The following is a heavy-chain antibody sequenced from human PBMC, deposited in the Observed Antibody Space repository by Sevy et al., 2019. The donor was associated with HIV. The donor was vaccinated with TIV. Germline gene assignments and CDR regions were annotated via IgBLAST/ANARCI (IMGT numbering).Heavy chain of an antibody. CDR1: GFTFSDYY. V-gene: IGHV3-11*01. CDR3: ARSPGGLGMDV. J-gene: IGHJ6*02. CDR2: INTRGSTI. D-gene: IGHD3-16*01. Sequence: GGSLRLSCAASGFTFSDYYMSWIRQAPGKGLEWVSHINTRGSTIYYADSVKGRFTMSRDNAKNSLYLQMNSLRAEDTAGYYWARSPGGLGMDVWGQGTTVTVSS.